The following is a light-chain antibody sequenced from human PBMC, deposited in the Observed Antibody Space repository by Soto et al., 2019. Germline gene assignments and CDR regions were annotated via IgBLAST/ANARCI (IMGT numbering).Light chain of an antibody. J-gene: IGKJ1*01. Sequence: EIVLTQSPATLSLSPGERATLSCRASQSVSSFLVWYQQKPGQAPRLLISDASNRATGIPGRFSGSGSGTDFSPTISSLEPEDFAVYYCQQRSNWPWTFGQGTKVEIK. CDR2: DAS. CDR1: QSVSSF. CDR3: QQRSNWPWT. V-gene: IGKV3-11*01.